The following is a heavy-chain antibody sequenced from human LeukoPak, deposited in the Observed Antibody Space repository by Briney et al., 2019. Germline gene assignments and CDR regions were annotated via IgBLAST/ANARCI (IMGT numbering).Heavy chain of an antibody. Sequence: GGSLRLSCAVSGFTFSDRWMSWVRQAPGKRLEWVANIEGQGSEKYYVDSVKGRFSISRDNAKNSLYLEMSSLRVEDTALYSCATELRCLWRNYFDYWGQGTLVTVSS. V-gene: IGHV3-7*01. CDR1: GFTFSDRW. CDR3: ATELRCLWRNYFDY. J-gene: IGHJ4*02. CDR2: IEGQGSEK. D-gene: IGHD5/OR15-5a*01.